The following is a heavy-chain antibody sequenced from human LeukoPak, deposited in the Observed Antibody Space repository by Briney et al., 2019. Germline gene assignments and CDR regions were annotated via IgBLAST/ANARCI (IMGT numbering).Heavy chain of an antibody. V-gene: IGHV1-69*13. Sequence: ASVKVSCKASGGTFSSYAISWVRQAPGQGLEWMGGIIPIFGTANYAQKFQGRVTITADESTSKAYMELSSLRSEDTAVDYCARYGYLQEGYYFDYWGQGTLVTVSS. J-gene: IGHJ4*02. CDR3: ARYGYLQEGYYFDY. CDR1: GGTFSSYA. D-gene: IGHD5-24*01. CDR2: IIPIFGTA.